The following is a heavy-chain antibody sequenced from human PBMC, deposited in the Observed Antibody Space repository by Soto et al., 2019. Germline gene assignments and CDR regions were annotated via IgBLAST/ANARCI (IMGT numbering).Heavy chain of an antibody. CDR1: GGSISSGGYY. Sequence: SETLSLTCTVSGGSISSGGYYWSWIRQHPGKGLEWIGYIYYSGSTYYNPSLKSRVTISVDTSKNQFSLKLSSVTAADTAVYYCARASSSWEQGIDYWGQGTLVTVSS. V-gene: IGHV4-31*03. CDR2: IYYSGST. D-gene: IGHD6-13*01. CDR3: ARASSSWEQGIDY. J-gene: IGHJ4*02.